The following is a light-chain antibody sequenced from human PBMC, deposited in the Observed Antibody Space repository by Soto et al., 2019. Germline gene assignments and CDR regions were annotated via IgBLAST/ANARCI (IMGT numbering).Light chain of an antibody. J-gene: IGLJ2*01. CDR2: LEGSGSY. Sequence: QAVLTQSSSASASLGSSVKLTCTLSSGHSSYIIAWHQQQPGKAPRYLMKLEGSGSYNKGSGVPDRLSGSSSGADRYLTISNLQSEDVADYYCETWDSNTRVFGGGTKLAVL. V-gene: IGLV4-60*03. CDR1: SGHSSYI. CDR3: ETWDSNTRV.